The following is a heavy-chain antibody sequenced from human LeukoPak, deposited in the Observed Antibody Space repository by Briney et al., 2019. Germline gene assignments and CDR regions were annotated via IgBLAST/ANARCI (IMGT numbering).Heavy chain of an antibody. D-gene: IGHD5-18*01. CDR3: TSGYSFPAPLDY. CDR1: GFTFSNAW. CDR2: IKSKTDGGTT. J-gene: IGHJ4*02. Sequence: GGSLRLSCAASGFTFSNAWMSWVRQAPGKGLEWIGRIKSKTDGGTTDYAAPVKGRFTISRDDSKNTLYLQMNSLKTEDTAVYYCTSGYSFPAPLDYWGQGTLVTVSS. V-gene: IGHV3-15*01.